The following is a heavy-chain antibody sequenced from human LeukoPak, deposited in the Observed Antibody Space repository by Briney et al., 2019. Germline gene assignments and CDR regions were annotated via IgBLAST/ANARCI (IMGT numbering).Heavy chain of an antibody. J-gene: IGHJ6*03. Sequence: ASVKVSCTPSGYTSSEYGISWVRQAPGQGLEWLGRIAAYNGNIDIPQRFQGRVTMTTETSTSTAYMELKSLRSDDTAVYYCGRVERLLGSYLPRYYYYMDVWGNGTTVIVSS. CDR3: GRVERLLGSYLPRYYYYMDV. D-gene: IGHD3-9*01. V-gene: IGHV1-18*01. CDR2: IAAYNGNI. CDR1: GYTSSEYG.